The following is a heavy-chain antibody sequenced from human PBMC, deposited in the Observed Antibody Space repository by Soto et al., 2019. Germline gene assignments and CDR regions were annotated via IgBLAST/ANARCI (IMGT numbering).Heavy chain of an antibody. D-gene: IGHD4-17*01. Sequence: EVKLLESGGDLVQPGESLRLSCAASGFTFNIYAMTWVRQAPGRGLEWVATIGGGEAYYADSVKGRFTISRDDSKNAIFLQMDSLRVEDTAMYYCARDAVPRNGDYDWFDPWGQGTLVTVSS. CDR3: ARDAVPRNGDYDWFDP. CDR2: IGGGEA. J-gene: IGHJ5*02. V-gene: IGHV3-23*01. CDR1: GFTFNIYA.